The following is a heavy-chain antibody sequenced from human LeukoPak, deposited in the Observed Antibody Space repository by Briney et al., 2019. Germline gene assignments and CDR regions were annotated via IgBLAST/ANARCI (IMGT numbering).Heavy chain of an antibody. CDR3: ARHDYAREFDF. CDR2: IYDSGST. D-gene: IGHD4/OR15-4a*01. CDR1: GGSFTNYY. Sequence: SETLSLTCTVSGGSFTNYYWGWIRQPPGKGLEWIGYIYDSGSTNYTPSLKSRVTISMDTYKNKFSLNLRSLTAADTAVYYCARHDYAREFDFWGQGTLVTVSS. J-gene: IGHJ4*02. V-gene: IGHV4-59*08.